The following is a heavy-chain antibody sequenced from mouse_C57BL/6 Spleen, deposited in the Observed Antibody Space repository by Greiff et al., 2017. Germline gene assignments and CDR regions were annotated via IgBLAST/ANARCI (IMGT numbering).Heavy chain of an antibody. CDR1: GYTFTSYD. CDR3: ARRRNY. J-gene: IGHJ2*01. Sequence: QVQLQQSGPELVKPGASVKLSCKASGYTFTSYDLNWVKQRPGQGLEWIGWIYPRDGSTKYNEKFKGKATLTVDTSSSTASLQLHSLTSEDSAFYFGARRRNYWGQGTTLTVSS. V-gene: IGHV1-85*01. CDR2: IYPRDGST.